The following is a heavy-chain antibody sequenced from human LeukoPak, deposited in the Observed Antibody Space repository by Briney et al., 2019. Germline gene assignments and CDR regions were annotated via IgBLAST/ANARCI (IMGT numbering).Heavy chain of an antibody. Sequence: SWIRQPPGKGLEWIGYISYSGSTYFNPSLRSRVTISVDTSENQFSLKLSSVTAADTAVYYFARETYYYDSSGLPHYYMDVWGKGTTVTVSS. CDR3: ARETYYYDSSGLPHYYMDV. D-gene: IGHD3-22*01. J-gene: IGHJ6*03. CDR2: ISYSGST. V-gene: IGHV4-30-4*08.